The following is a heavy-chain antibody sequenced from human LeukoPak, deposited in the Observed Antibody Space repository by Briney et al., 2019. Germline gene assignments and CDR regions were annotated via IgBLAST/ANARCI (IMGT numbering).Heavy chain of an antibody. CDR3: AKTTVTSEEYFYYYMDV. D-gene: IGHD4-17*01. CDR2: IITYNGNT. V-gene: IGHV1-18*01. CDR1: GYTFTSYA. J-gene: IGHJ6*03. Sequence: ASVKVSCKTSGYTFTSYAISWVRQAPGQGLEWMGWIITYNGNTYYSQKLQGRVTMTTDTSTSTAYMALRSLRSDDTAVYFCAKTTVTSEEYFYYYMDVWGKGTTVTVSS.